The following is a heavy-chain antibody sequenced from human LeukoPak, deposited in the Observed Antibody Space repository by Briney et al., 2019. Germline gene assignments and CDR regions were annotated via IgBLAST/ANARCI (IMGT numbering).Heavy chain of an antibody. V-gene: IGHV4-59*01. Sequence: SETLSLTCTVSGGSISSYYWIWIRQSPGKGLEWIGYFYYSGSTYYNPSLKSRVTISVDTSKNQFSLKLSSATAADTAVYYCARDLTHSGSYTGPDAFDIWGQGTMVTVSS. CDR1: GGSISSYY. J-gene: IGHJ3*02. CDR3: ARDLTHSGSYTGPDAFDI. D-gene: IGHD1-26*01. CDR2: FYYSGST.